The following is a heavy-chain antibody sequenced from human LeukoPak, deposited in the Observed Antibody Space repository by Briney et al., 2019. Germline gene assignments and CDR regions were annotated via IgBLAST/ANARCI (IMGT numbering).Heavy chain of an antibody. CDR2: IYYSGST. CDR1: GGSISSYY. D-gene: IGHD6-13*01. Sequence: SETLSLTCTVSGGSISSYYWSWIRQPPGKGLEWIGYIYYSGSTNYNPSLKSRVTISVDTSKNQLSLKLSSVTAADTAVYYCARDLGPRVFDYWGQGTLVTVSS. J-gene: IGHJ4*02. V-gene: IGHV4-59*01. CDR3: ARDLGPRVFDY.